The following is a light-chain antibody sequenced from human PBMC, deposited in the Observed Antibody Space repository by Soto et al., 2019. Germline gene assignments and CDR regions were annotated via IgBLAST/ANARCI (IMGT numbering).Light chain of an antibody. Sequence: DLQMTQSPSSLSASVGDRVTITCRASQSITNYLSWYQQKPGKAPMVLIYAASSLQSGVPSRFNGSGSGTDFTLTISSLQPEDFATYYCQQSYSTPVTFGQGTRLDIK. V-gene: IGKV1-39*01. CDR3: QQSYSTPVT. J-gene: IGKJ5*01. CDR1: QSITNY. CDR2: AAS.